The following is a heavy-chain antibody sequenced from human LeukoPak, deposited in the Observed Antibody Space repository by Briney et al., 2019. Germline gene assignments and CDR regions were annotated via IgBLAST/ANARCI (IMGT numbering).Heavy chain of an antibody. J-gene: IGHJ4*02. CDR3: AKDLVGEEDY. V-gene: IGHV3-23*01. CDR2: ISGSGGST. Sequence: GGSLRLSCAASGFSFSSYTMHWVRQAPGKGLHWVSGISGSGGSTYYADSAKGRFTISRDDSKNTLYLQMNSLRVEDTAVYYCAKDLVGEEDYWGQGTLVTVSS. D-gene: IGHD1-26*01. CDR1: GFSFSSYT.